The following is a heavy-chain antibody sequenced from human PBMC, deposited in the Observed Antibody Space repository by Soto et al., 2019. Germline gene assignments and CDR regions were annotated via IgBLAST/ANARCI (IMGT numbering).Heavy chain of an antibody. J-gene: IGHJ4*02. V-gene: IGHV3-21*01. Sequence: GGSLRLSCAASGFTFTRYSMNWVRQAPGKGLEWVSSISSTTDYIYYADSMKGRFTVSRDNAKNSVYLEMNSLSAEDTAVYYCARESEDLTSNFDYWGQGTLVTVSS. CDR2: ISSTTDYI. CDR1: GFTFTRYS. CDR3: ARESEDLTSNFDY.